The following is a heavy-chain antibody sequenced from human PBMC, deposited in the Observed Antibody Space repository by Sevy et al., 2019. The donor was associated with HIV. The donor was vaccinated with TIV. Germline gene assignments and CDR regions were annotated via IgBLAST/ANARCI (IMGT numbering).Heavy chain of an antibody. V-gene: IGHV1-18*01. CDR1: GYTFSTYG. Sequence: ASVKVSCKASGYTFSTYGISWIRQAPGQGLEWMGWISANNGNTNNAQKIQGRVTMTTDTSTSTAYMELRGLTSDDTAFYSCAKDLYCYDMHSSYRPPDYWGQGTLVTVSS. CDR3: AKDLYCYDMHSSYRPPDY. CDR2: ISANNGNT. D-gene: IGHD2-2*01. J-gene: IGHJ4*02.